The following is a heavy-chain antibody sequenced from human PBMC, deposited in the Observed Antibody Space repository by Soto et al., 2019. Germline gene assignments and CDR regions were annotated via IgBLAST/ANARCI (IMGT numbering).Heavy chain of an antibody. V-gene: IGHV3-23*01. CDR3: AKVAVAGIYFQH. CDR1: GFTFSSYA. Sequence: PGRSLRLSCASSGFTFSSYAMIWVRHAPGKGLEWVSAISGSGGSTYYADSVKGRFTISRDNSKNTLYLQMNSLRAEDTAVYYCAKVAVAGIYFQHWGQGTLVTVSS. CDR2: ISGSGGST. J-gene: IGHJ1*01. D-gene: IGHD6-19*01.